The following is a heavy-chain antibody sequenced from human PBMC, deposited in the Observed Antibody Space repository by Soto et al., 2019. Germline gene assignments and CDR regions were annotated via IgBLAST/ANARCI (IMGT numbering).Heavy chain of an antibody. CDR2: INPNGGST. J-gene: IGHJ4*02. CDR3: ARGLTSRDY. CDR1: GYTFTSFY. V-gene: IGHV1-46*01. Sequence: QVQLVQSGAEVKNPGASVKVSCKASGYTFTSFYIHWVRQAPGQGLEWMSIINPNGGSTNYAQNLQGRVTLTRDTSTNTVYMELSSLRSEDTAVYYCARGLTSRDYWGQGTLVTVSS.